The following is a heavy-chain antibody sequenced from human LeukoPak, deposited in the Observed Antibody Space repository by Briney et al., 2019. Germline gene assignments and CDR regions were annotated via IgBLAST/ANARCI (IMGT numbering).Heavy chain of an antibody. CDR2: ISTSGST. Sequence: SETLSLTCTVSGGSISSSTYYWGWIRQPPGKGLESIGHISTSGSTNYNPSLKSRVTMSVDTSKNQFSLKLSSVTAADTAVYYCARVPYVRGSFFDYWGQGTLVTVSS. CDR1: GGSISSSTYY. J-gene: IGHJ4*02. CDR3: ARVPYVRGSFFDY. D-gene: IGHD3-10*02. V-gene: IGHV4-61*05.